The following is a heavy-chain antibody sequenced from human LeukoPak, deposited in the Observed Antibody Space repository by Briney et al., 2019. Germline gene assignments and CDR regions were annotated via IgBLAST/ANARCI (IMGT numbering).Heavy chain of an antibody. J-gene: IGHJ4*02. CDR3: ATFDRMVLTLDY. CDR1: VYTLTELS. V-gene: IGHV1-24*01. Sequence: ASVRVSCKVSVYTLTELSLHWVRQAPGKGLEWMGGFDPEDGETIYAQKFQGRVTITEDTSTDTAYMELSSLRSEDTAVYYCATFDRMVLTLDYWGQGTLVTVSS. D-gene: IGHD3-10*01. CDR2: FDPEDGET.